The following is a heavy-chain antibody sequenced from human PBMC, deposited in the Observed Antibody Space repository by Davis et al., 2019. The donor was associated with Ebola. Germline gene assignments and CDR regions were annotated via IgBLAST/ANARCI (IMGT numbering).Heavy chain of an antibody. D-gene: IGHD4-23*01. CDR1: GFTFTSSA. Sequence: ASVKVSCKASGFTFTSSAVQWVRQAPGQGLEWMGWISAYNGNTNYAQKLQGRVTLTTDASTSTASMELRSLRSDDTAVYYCARDDKGGRWSWFDPWGQGTLVTVSS. CDR3: ARDDKGGRWSWFDP. CDR2: ISAYNGNT. J-gene: IGHJ5*02. V-gene: IGHV1-18*01.